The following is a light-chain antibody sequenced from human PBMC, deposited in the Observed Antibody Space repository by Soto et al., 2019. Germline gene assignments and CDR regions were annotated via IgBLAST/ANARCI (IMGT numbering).Light chain of an antibody. J-gene: IGKJ5*01. V-gene: IGKV2-30*02. CDR3: VQGTHWPIT. Sequence: DVVMTQSPLSLPVTPGQPASISFWSSHILVHSDGNTYLSWLHQRPGQSPRRLIYKVSNRDSGVPDRFSGSGSGTDFTLKISRVEAEDVGVYYCVQGTHWPITFGQGTRLEIK. CDR1: HILVHSDGNTY. CDR2: KVS.